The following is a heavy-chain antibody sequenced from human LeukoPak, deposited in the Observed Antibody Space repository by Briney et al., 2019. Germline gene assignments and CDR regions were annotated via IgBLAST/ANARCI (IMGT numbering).Heavy chain of an antibody. Sequence: PGGSLRLSCAASGFTFSSYGMHWVRQAPGKGLEGVAFIRYDGSNKYYADSVKGRFTISRDNSKNTLYLQMNSLRAEDTAVYYCTKSRGSGSYSPPNYFDPWGQGTLVTVSS. V-gene: IGHV3-30*02. CDR2: IRYDGSNK. CDR1: GFTFSSYG. CDR3: TKSRGSGSYSPPNYFDP. J-gene: IGHJ5*02. D-gene: IGHD3-10*01.